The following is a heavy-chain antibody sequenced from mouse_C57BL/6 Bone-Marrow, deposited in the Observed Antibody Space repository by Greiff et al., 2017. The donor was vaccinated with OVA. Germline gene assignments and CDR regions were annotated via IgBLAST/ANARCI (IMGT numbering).Heavy chain of an antibody. V-gene: IGHV5S21*01. D-gene: IGHD1-1*01. J-gene: IGHJ3*01. CDR1: FLTVMIYS. Sequence: EVKPLASCQVVLNPGGSLELCSPSPFLTVMIYSMPLGVPPPPQRLEWVAYISSGGDYIYYADTVKGRFTISRDNARNTLYLQMSSLKSEDTAMYYCTRGGTTVVPFAYWGQGTLVTVSA. CDR2: ISSGGDYI. CDR3: TRGGTTVVPFAY.